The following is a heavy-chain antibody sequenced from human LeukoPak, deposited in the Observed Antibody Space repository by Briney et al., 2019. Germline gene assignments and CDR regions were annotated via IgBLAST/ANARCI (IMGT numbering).Heavy chain of an antibody. D-gene: IGHD3-3*01. CDR2: IYSGGST. V-gene: IGHV3-66*01. CDR3: ARDPVTIFGVVIPY. CDR1: GFTVSSNY. J-gene: IGHJ4*02. Sequence: GGSLRLSCAASGFTVSSNYMSWVRQAPGKGLEWVSVIYSGGSTYYADSVKGRFTISRGNSKNTLYLQMNSLRAEDTAVYYCARDPVTIFGVVIPYWGQGTLVTVSS.